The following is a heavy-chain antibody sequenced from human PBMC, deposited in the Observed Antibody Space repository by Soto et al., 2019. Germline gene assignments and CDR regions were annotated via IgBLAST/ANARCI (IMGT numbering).Heavy chain of an antibody. CDR1: GDTFSNAG. CDR3: TTLPSYYYGMDV. CDR2: IKSKTDGGTT. J-gene: IGHJ6*02. Sequence: PGWCMGLSCSASGDTFSNAGVNWVRQAPGKGLEWVGRIKSKTDGGTTDYAAPVKGRFTISRDDSKNTLYLQMNSLKTEDTAVYYCTTLPSYYYGMDVWGQGTTVTVSS. D-gene: IGHD5-18*01. V-gene: IGHV3-15*07.